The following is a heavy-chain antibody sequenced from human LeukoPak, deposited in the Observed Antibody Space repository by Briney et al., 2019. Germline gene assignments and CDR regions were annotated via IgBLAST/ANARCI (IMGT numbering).Heavy chain of an antibody. Sequence: ASVKVSCKASGYTFTSYDINWVRQATGQGLEWMGWMNPISGNTGHAQKFQGRVTMTRDTPISTAYMELNSLRSEDTAVYYCARGPPIRGYRYGYDTGYYYSYSMDVWGKGTTVTISS. CDR2: MNPISGNT. CDR1: GYTFTSYD. V-gene: IGHV1-8*01. J-gene: IGHJ6*03. D-gene: IGHD5-18*01. CDR3: ARGPPIRGYRYGYDTGYYYSYSMDV.